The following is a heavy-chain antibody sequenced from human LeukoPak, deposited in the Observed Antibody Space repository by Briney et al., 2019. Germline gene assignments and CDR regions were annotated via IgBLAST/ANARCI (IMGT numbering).Heavy chain of an antibody. CDR2: ISAYNGNT. J-gene: IGHJ4*02. CDR3: ARGFPPRRNYDSSGYYSYYFDH. CDR1: GYTFTSYG. Sequence: ASVKVSCKASGYTFTSYGISWVRQAPGQGLEWMGWISAYNGNTNYAQNLQGRVTMTTDTSTSTAYMELRSLRSDDTAVYYCARGFPPRRNYDSSGYYSYYFDHWGQGTLVTVSS. V-gene: IGHV1-18*01. D-gene: IGHD3-22*01.